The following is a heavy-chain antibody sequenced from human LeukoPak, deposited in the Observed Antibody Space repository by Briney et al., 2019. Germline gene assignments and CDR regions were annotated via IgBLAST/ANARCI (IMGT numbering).Heavy chain of an antibody. CDR1: GFTFSSYA. CDR2: ISGSGGST. CDR3: ARDPIYCSGGSCYSDAFDI. V-gene: IGHV3-23*01. D-gene: IGHD2-15*01. J-gene: IGHJ3*02. Sequence: GGSLRLSCAASGFTFSSYAMSWVRQAPGKGLEWVSAISGSGGSTYYADSVKGRFTISRDNSKNTLYLQMNSLRAEDTAVYYCARDPIYCSGGSCYSDAFDIWGQGTMVTVSS.